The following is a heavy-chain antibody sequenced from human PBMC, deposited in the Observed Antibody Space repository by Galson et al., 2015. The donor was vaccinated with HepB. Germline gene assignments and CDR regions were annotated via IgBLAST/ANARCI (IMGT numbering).Heavy chain of an antibody. CDR1: GFTFTSYA. CDR2: ISGSGGYT. CDR3: AKGDDSGWGRVFDI. D-gene: IGHD3-22*01. J-gene: IGHJ3*02. Sequence: SLRLSCAASGFTFTSYAMTWVRQAPGKGLDWVSVISGSGGYTYYADSVKGRFNISRDNSKNTVYLQMNSLRAEDTAVYYCAKGDDSGWGRVFDIWGQGTMVTVSS. V-gene: IGHV3-23*01.